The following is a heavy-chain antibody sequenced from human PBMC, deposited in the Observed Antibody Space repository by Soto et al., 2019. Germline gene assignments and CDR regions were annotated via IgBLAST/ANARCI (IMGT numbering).Heavy chain of an antibody. Sequence: QVQLQESGPGLVKPSQTLSLTCTVSGDSIRSGAHYWTWIRQHPGKGLEWIGYISNTGSTYYNPSLQSRLNILVDTSKNQFSLRLSSVTAADTAMYYCAREGDRYYDSSGYFVAWFDPWGQGILVTVSS. CDR3: AREGDRYYDSSGYFVAWFDP. J-gene: IGHJ5*02. CDR1: GDSIRSGAHY. V-gene: IGHV4-31*03. D-gene: IGHD3-22*01. CDR2: ISNTGST.